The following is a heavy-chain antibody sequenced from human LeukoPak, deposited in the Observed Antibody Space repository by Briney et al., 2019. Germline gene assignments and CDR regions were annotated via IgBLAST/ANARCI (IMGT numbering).Heavy chain of an antibody. V-gene: IGHV3-30*02. J-gene: IGHJ4*02. CDR2: IGHEGTNK. D-gene: IGHD1-1*01. CDR1: GFTFSSSA. CDR3: VKDGHWTFDY. Sequence: PGGSLRLSCAASGFTFSSSAMHWVRQAPGKGLAWVAFIGHEGTNKYYADSVKGRFTISRDNSRNTLYLQMNSLRAEDTAVYYCVKDGHWTFDYWGQGTLVTVSS.